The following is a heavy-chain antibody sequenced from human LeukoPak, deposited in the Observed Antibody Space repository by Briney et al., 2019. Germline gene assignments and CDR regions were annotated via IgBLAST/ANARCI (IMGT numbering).Heavy chain of an antibody. D-gene: IGHD2-2*01. J-gene: IGHJ6*03. CDR1: GGTFTSYG. CDR2: ISAYNGNT. V-gene: IGHV1-18*01. Sequence: GASVEVSCKASGGTFTSYGISWVRQAPGQGLEWMGWISAYNGNTNYAQKLQGRVTMTTDTSTSTAYMELRSLRSDDTAVYYCARVGPGCSSTSCYYYYYYMDVWGKGTTVTVSS. CDR3: ARVGPGCSSTSCYYYYYYMDV.